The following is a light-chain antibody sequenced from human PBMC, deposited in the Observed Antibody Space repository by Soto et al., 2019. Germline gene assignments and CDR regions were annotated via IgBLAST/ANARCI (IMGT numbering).Light chain of an antibody. CDR1: SSNIGAGYD. J-gene: IGLJ2*01. Sequence: QPVLTQPPSVSGAPGQRVTISCTGSSSNIGAGYDVHWYQQLPGTAPKLLICGNNNRPSGVPDRFSGSKSGTSASLAITGLQAEDEADYYCQSYDSSLSGVVFGGGTKLTVL. CDR2: GNN. CDR3: QSYDSSLSGVV. V-gene: IGLV1-40*01.